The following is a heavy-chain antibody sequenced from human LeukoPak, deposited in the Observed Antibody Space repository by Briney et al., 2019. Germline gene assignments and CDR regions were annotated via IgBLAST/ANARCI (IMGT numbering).Heavy chain of an antibody. D-gene: IGHD3-10*01. J-gene: IGHJ6*02. CDR2: ISSNGVST. CDR3: ARSLWFGDLYGMDV. V-gene: IGHV3-64*01. CDR1: GFTFSSYA. Sequence: GGSLRLSCAASGFTFSSYAMHWVRQAPGKGLEYVSAISSNGVSTYYANSVKGRFTISRDNSKNTLYLQMGSLRAEDMAVYYCARSLWFGDLYGMDVWGQGTTVTVSS.